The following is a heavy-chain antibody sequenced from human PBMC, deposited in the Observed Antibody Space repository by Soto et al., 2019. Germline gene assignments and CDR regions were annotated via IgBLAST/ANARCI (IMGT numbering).Heavy chain of an antibody. J-gene: IGHJ5*02. D-gene: IGHD2-2*01. Sequence: SETLSLTCTVSGGSISSYYWSWIRQPPGKGLEWIGYIYYSGSTNYNPSLKSRVTISVDTSKNQFSLKLSSVTAADTAVYYCARALGYCSSTSCWNWFDPWGQGTLVTVSS. CDR2: IYYSGST. V-gene: IGHV4-59*01. CDR1: GGSISSYY. CDR3: ARALGYCSSTSCWNWFDP.